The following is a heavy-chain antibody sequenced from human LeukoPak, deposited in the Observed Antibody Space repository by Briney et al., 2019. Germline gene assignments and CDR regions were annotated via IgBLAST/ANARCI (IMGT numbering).Heavy chain of an antibody. CDR3: ARHHEPRSIRAFDI. J-gene: IGHJ3*02. Sequence: SETLSLTCTVSGGSINSGSYYWGWIRQPPGKGLEWIGSIYYSGSTYYNPSLKSRVTISVDTSKNQFSLKLSSVTAAGTAVYYCARHHEPRSIRAFDIWGQGTMVTVSS. CDR2: IYYSGST. CDR1: GGSINSGSYY. V-gene: IGHV4-39*01.